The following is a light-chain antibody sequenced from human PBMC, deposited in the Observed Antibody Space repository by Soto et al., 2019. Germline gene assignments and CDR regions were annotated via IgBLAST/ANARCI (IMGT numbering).Light chain of an antibody. Sequence: EIVLTQSPGPLALSPGERATLSCTATQSVSSSYLAWYQQKPGQAPRLLIYGASSSATGIPARFSGSGSGTDFTLTISSLEPEDFAVYDCQQYGISSALRVGGGTKMEI. J-gene: IGKJ4*02. CDR3: QQYGISSALR. CDR1: QSVSSSY. V-gene: IGKV3-20*01. CDR2: GAS.